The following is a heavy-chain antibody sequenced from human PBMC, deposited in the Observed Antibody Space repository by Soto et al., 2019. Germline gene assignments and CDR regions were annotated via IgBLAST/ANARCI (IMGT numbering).Heavy chain of an antibody. J-gene: IGHJ5*02. D-gene: IGHD3-22*01. CDR2: IYYSGST. V-gene: IGHV4-59*01. CDR1: GGSISSYY. CDR3: ARALYDSSGYLALKSSWFDP. Sequence: SETLSLTCTVSGGSISSYYWSWIRQPPGKGLEWIGYIYYSGSTNYNPSLKSRVTISVDTSKNQFSLKLSSVTAADTAVYYCARALYDSSGYLALKSSWFDPWGQGTLVTVSS.